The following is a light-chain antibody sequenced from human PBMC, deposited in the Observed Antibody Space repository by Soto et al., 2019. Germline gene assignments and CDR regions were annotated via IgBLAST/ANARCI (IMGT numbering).Light chain of an antibody. J-gene: IGKJ1*01. Sequence: DNQMTQSPSSLSASVGDRVTITCRASQSISNYLNWYQQKPGKAPKLLIYAASSLQSGVPSRFSGSGSGTDFTLTISSLQPEDFATYYCQQSYSTPWTFGQGTKVDIK. V-gene: IGKV1-39*01. CDR1: QSISNY. CDR3: QQSYSTPWT. CDR2: AAS.